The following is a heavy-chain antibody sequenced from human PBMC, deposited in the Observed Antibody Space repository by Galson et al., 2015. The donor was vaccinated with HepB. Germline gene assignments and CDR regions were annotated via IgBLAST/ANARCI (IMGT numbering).Heavy chain of an antibody. CDR3: TSTLGY. V-gene: IGHV3-15*01. J-gene: IGHJ4*02. CDR2: IKSKISGATT. D-gene: IGHD5/OR15-5a*01. CDR1: GFTFSDAW. Sequence: SLRLSCAASGFTFSDAWMTWVRQTPGKGLEWVGRIKSKISGATTDYAAPVKGRFTISRDGSKNTLYLQMNSLKTEDTAVYYCTSTLGYWGQGTLVTVSS.